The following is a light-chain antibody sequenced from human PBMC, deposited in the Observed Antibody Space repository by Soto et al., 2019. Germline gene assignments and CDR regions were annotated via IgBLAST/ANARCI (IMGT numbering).Light chain of an antibody. V-gene: IGLV2-14*01. Sequence: ALTQPASVSGSPGQSITISCTGTSSDVGNYKYVSWYQQHPGKAPKLMIYEVSNRPSGVSNRFSGSKSGNTASLTISGLQAEDETDYYCFSYTSSGTYVFGTGTRSPS. J-gene: IGLJ1*01. CDR1: SSDVGNYKY. CDR3: FSYTSSGTYV. CDR2: EVS.